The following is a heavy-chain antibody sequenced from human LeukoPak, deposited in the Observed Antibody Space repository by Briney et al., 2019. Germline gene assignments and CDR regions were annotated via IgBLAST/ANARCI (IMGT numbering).Heavy chain of an antibody. Sequence: ASVKVSCKVSGYTLTELSMHWVRQATGQGLEWMGWMNPNSGNTDYAQKFQGRVTMTRNTSISTAYMELSSLRSEDTAVYYCAREGESGEDFDYWGQGTLVTVSS. CDR2: MNPNSGNT. V-gene: IGHV1-8*01. CDR1: GYTLTELS. J-gene: IGHJ4*02. CDR3: AREGESGEDFDY. D-gene: IGHD3-16*01.